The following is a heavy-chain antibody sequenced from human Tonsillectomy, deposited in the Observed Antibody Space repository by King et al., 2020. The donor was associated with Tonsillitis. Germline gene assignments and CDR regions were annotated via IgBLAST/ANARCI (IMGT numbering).Heavy chain of an antibody. Sequence: QLQESGPGLVKPSETLSLTCTVSGGSISTYNWNWIRQPAGKGLEWIGRSYSSGSTNYNPSLKSRVTMSVDTSKNQFSLKLTSVTAADTAAYYCARCGSTSCYIIQRGQGTLVTVSS. V-gene: IGHV4-4*07. J-gene: IGHJ4*02. CDR1: GGSISTYN. D-gene: IGHD2-2*02. CDR2: SYSSGST. CDR3: ARCGSTSCYIIQ.